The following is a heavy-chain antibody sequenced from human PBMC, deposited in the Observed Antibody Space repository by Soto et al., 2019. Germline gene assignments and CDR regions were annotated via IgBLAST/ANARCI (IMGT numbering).Heavy chain of an antibody. CDR2: ISAYNGNT. CDR3: ARDMGFCSSTSCYVSVGMDV. V-gene: IGHV1-18*01. CDR1: GYTSTSYG. J-gene: IGHJ6*02. Sequence: GASVKVSCKASGYTSTSYGISWVRQAPGQGLEWMGWISAYNGNTNYAQKLQGRVTMTTDTSTSTAYVELRSLRSDDTAVYYCARDMGFCSSTSCYVSVGMDVWGQGTTVTVSS. D-gene: IGHD2-2*01.